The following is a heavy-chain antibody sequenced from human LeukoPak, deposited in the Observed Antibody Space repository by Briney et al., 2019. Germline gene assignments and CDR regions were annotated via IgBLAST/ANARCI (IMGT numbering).Heavy chain of an antibody. CDR1: GYTLTELS. Sequence: ASVKVSCKVSGYTLTELSMHWVRQAPGKGLEWTGGFDPEDGETIYAQKFQGRVTMTEDTSTDTAYMEPSSLRSEDTAVYYCATDSSSPTGTTSNYYYYYGMDVWGQGTTVTVSS. CDR2: FDPEDGET. V-gene: IGHV1-24*01. CDR3: ATDSSSPTGTTSNYYYYYGMDV. J-gene: IGHJ6*02. D-gene: IGHD1-1*01.